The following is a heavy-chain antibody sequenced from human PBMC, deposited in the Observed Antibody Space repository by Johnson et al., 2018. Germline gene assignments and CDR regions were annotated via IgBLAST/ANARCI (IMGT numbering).Heavy chain of an antibody. J-gene: IGHJ6*02. V-gene: IGHV3-7*01. D-gene: IGHD3-3*01. CDR3: ARDFAVVTATTYYVYGMDI. CDR1: GFTYNRYW. CDR2: IKQDGSEK. Sequence: EVQLVETGGGLVQPGGSLRLSCAASGFTYNRYWMNWVRQAPGKGLEWVAHIKQDGSEKYYVDSVKGRFTISRDNAKNSLYLQMNSLRAEEPAIYYCARDFAVVTATTYYVYGMDIWGQGTTVTVSS.